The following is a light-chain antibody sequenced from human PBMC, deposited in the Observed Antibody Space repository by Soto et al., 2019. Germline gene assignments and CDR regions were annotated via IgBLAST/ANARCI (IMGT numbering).Light chain of an antibody. CDR1: QSLRVL. J-gene: IGKJ5*01. CDR2: DAY. Sequence: EFVLTQSPVTLSLSPGERATLSCMASQSLRVLLAWYQQKPGQAPRLLIYDAYNRATGIPPRFSGSGSGTDFTLTISSLEPEDSAVDYCQQRHMWPITFVQGTRLEIK. V-gene: IGKV3-11*01. CDR3: QQRHMWPIT.